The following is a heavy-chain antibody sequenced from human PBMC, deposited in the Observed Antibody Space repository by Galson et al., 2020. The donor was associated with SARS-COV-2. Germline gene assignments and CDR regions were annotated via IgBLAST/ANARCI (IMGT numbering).Heavy chain of an antibody. V-gene: IGHV3-23*01. CDR2: FRGSLVST. Sequence: PGGSLRLSCAASGSTFSSYAMSWVRQAPGKGLERVSGFRGSLVSTYYADSVKGRFTISRDSSESTLYLHMNSLRADDTAVYYYLNDWGLRFGEVDDWGQGTPVIVSS. CDR1: GSTFSSYA. J-gene: IGHJ4*02. D-gene: IGHD3-10*01. CDR3: LNDWGLRFGEVDD.